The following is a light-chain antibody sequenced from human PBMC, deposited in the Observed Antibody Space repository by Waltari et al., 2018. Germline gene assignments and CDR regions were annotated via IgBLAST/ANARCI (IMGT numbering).Light chain of an antibody. Sequence: MTQSPATLSVSPGERATLSCRASQSVSNWLAWYQQKPGKAPKLLIYRASILESGVPSRFSGSGSGTEFTLTISSLQPEDFATYFCQHYNSYPLTFGGGTKVDI. V-gene: IGKV1-5*03. CDR3: QHYNSYPLT. CDR2: RAS. CDR1: QSVSNW. J-gene: IGKJ4*01.